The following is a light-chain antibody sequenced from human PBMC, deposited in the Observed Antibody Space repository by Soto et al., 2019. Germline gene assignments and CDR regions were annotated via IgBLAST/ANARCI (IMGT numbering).Light chain of an antibody. CDR1: SSDVGGYNY. CDR2: DVT. Sequence: QSALTQPASVSGSPGQSFTVSCTGTSSDVGGYNYVSWYQQHPGKAPRLLIYDVTNRPSGVSNRFSGSKSGNTASLTISGLQAEDEADYYCSSYRRGSTYVFGTGTKVTVL. J-gene: IGLJ1*01. CDR3: SSYRRGSTYV. V-gene: IGLV2-14*03.